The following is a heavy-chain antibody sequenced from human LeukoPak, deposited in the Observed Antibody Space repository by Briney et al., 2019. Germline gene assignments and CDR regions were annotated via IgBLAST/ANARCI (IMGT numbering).Heavy chain of an antibody. Sequence: ASVKVSCKASRYTFTSYGISWVRQAPGQGLEWIGWISEYNGDIDYTQKFQGRVTMTTDTTTTTTYMELRGLRSDDPAVYYCARVPYSNSPLNDYWGEGSLVTVSS. CDR2: ISEYNGDI. V-gene: IGHV1-18*01. CDR1: RYTFTSYG. D-gene: IGHD6-6*01. CDR3: ARVPYSNSPLNDY. J-gene: IGHJ4*02.